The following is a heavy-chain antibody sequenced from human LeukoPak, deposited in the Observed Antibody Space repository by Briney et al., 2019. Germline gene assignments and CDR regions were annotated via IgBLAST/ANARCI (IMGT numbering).Heavy chain of an antibody. CDR2: ISSSSSYI. CDR1: GFTFSSYS. CDR3: ARDQYLGYCSSTTCSPAFDY. J-gene: IGHJ4*02. D-gene: IGHD2-2*03. V-gene: IGHV3-21*01. Sequence: GGSLRLSCAASGFTFSSYSMNWVRQAPGKGLEWVSSISSSSSYIYYTDSVKGRFTVSRDDAKNSLYLQMNSLRAEDTAEYYCARDQYLGYCSSTTCSPAFDYWGQGTLVTVSS.